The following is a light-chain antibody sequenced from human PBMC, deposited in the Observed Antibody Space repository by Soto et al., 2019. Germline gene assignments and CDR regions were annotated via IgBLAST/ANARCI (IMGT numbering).Light chain of an antibody. J-gene: IGKJ3*01. CDR2: GAS. CDR3: QHYSTSARLN. V-gene: IGKV3-20*01. CDR1: QSISISY. Sequence: EIVLTQSPGTLSWSPGERATLSCRASQSISISYLAWYQQKPGQAPRLLLYGASTRANGIPDRFSGSGSGTDFTLTIDRLEPEDFALYDCQHYSTSARLNFGPGTKVDI.